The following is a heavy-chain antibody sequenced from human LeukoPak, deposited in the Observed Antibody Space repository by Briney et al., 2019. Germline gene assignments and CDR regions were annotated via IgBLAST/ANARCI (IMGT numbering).Heavy chain of an antibody. J-gene: IGHJ4*02. D-gene: IGHD1-26*01. Sequence: PSETLSLTCTVSRGSISSSTYYWSWVRQPPGKGLEWVSRISSDGSSTTYADSVKGRFTISRDNAKNTLYLQMNSLRAEDTAVYYCARGYSGSHRVDYWGQGTLVTVSS. CDR1: RGSISSSTYY. CDR2: ISSDGSST. CDR3: ARGYSGSHRVDY. V-gene: IGHV3-74*01.